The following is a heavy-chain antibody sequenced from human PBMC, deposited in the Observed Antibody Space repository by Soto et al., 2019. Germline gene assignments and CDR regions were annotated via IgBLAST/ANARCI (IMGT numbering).Heavy chain of an antibody. D-gene: IGHD3-9*01. Sequence: ASVKVSCKASGYTFTSYGISWVRQAPGQGLEWMGWISAYNGNTNYAQKLQGRVTMTTDTSTSTAYMELRSLRSDDTAVYYCARDGTPVHILTPANWFDPWGQGTLVTVSS. V-gene: IGHV1-18*01. J-gene: IGHJ5*02. CDR3: ARDGTPVHILTPANWFDP. CDR2: ISAYNGNT. CDR1: GYTFTSYG.